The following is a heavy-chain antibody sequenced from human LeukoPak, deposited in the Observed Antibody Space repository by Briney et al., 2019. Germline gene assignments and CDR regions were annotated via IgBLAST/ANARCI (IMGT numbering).Heavy chain of an antibody. J-gene: IGHJ4*02. CDR1: GFTFSNYW. D-gene: IGHD2-15*01. V-gene: IGHV3-7*03. CDR2: MKQDGSEK. Sequence: GGSLRLSCAASGFTFSNYWMSWVRQAPGKGLEWVANMKQDGSEKYYVDSVKGRFTISRDNAKNSLYLQMNSLRAEDTAVYYCARDHGRYCSGGSCYFGGFFEYWGQGTLGTVSS. CDR3: ARDHGRYCSGGSCYFGGFFEY.